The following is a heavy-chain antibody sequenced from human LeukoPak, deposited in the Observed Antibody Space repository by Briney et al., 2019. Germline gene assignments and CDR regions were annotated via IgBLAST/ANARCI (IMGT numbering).Heavy chain of an antibody. CDR2: ISSSGSTI. J-gene: IGHJ6*03. D-gene: IGHD2-2*01. CDR3: ARDNELVVVPAANAYYYYYMDV. CDR1: GFTFSDYY. Sequence: PGGSLRLSCAASGFTFSDYYMSWIRQAPGKGLEWVSYISSSGSTIYYADSVKGRFTISRDNAKNSLYLQMNSLRAEATAVYYCARDNELVVVPAANAYYYYYMDVWGKGTTVTVSS. V-gene: IGHV3-11*01.